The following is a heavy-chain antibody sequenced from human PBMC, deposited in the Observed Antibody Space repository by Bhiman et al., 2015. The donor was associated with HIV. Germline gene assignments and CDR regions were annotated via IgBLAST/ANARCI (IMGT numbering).Heavy chain of an antibody. V-gene: IGHV3-7*01. Sequence: EVQLVESGGGSVQPGGSLRLSCAASGFTFSGFWMTWVRQAPGKGLEWVANINEDGSEKYYVDSVKGRFTISRDNAKKSMYLQMNSLGVEDTALYYCAREAVAGTIYFNYWGQGNAGHRLL. CDR3: AREAVAGTIYFNY. J-gene: IGHJ4*02. D-gene: IGHD6-19*01. CDR2: INEDGSEK. CDR1: GFTFSGFW.